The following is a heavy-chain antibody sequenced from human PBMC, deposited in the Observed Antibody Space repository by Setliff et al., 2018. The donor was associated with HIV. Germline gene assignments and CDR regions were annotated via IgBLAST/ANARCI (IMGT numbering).Heavy chain of an antibody. Sequence: SVKVSCKASGGTFTSYAISWARQAPGQGLEWMGGIIPIFGTANYAQKFQGRVTITADESTSTAYMELSSLRSEDTAVYYCASSTPYDYYSYLDVWGKGTTVTVSS. CDR2: IIPIFGTA. J-gene: IGHJ6*03. CDR1: GGTFTSYA. CDR3: ASSTPYDYYSYLDV. V-gene: IGHV1-69*13.